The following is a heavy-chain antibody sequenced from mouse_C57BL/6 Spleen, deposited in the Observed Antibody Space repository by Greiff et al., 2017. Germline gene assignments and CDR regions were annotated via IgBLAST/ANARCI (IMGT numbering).Heavy chain of an antibody. D-gene: IGHD2-10*02. Sequence: QVQLQQPGAELVKPGASVKMSCKASGYTFTSYWLTWVKQRPGQGLEWIGDIYPGSGSTNYNEKFKSKATLTVDTSSSTAYLQLSSLSSEDSAVYYCAIPLYGNYVAWFAYWGQGTLVTVSA. V-gene: IGHV1-55*01. CDR2: IYPGSGST. CDR3: AIPLYGNYVAWFAY. CDR1: GYTFTSYW. J-gene: IGHJ3*01.